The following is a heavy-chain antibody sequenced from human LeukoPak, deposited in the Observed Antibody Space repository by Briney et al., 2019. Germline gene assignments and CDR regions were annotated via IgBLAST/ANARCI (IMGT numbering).Heavy chain of an antibody. CDR2: IKQDGSEK. D-gene: IGHD2-2*01. V-gene: IGHV3-7*01. CDR3: AKDTELLGYCSSTSCSGGWFDP. CDR1: GFTFSSYW. J-gene: IGHJ5*02. Sequence: GGSLRLSCAASGFTFSSYWMSWVRQAPGKGLEWVANIKQDGSEKYYVDSVKGRFTISRDNAKNSLYLQMNSLRAEDTAVYYCAKDTELLGYCSSTSCSGGWFDPWGQGTLVTVSS.